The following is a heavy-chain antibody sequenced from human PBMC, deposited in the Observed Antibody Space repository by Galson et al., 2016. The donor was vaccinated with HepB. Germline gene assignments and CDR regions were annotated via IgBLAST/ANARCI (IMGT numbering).Heavy chain of an antibody. CDR1: GFIFSHFW. Sequence: SLRLSCAASGFIFSHFWMTWVRQAPGKGLEWVANINQDGDEQYYVDSVKGRFTISRDNARNSLYLQMNSLRAEDAAVYYCGVNLGHWGQGTPVTVSS. CDR2: INQDGDEQ. J-gene: IGHJ4*02. CDR3: GVNLGH. V-gene: IGHV3-7*03. D-gene: IGHD4-23*01.